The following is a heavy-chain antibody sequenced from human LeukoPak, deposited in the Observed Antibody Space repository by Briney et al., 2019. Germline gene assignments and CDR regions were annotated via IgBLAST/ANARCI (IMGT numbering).Heavy chain of an antibody. D-gene: IGHD6-19*01. CDR1: GGSISSYY. V-gene: IGHV4-59*01. J-gene: IGHJ4*02. CDR2: IYYSGST. CDR3: ARGLTTGYSSGWYGFVDY. Sequence: PSETLSLTCTVSGGSISSYYWSWIRQPPGKGLEWIGYIYYSGSTNYNPSLKSRVTISVDTSKNQFSLKLSSVTAADTAVYYCARGLTTGYSSGWYGFVDYWGQGTLVTVSS.